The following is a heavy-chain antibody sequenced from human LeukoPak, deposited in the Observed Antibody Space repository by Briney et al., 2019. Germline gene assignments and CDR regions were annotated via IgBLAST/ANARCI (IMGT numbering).Heavy chain of an antibody. CDR1: GFSFRNYA. V-gene: IGHV3-23*01. D-gene: IGHD2-21*01. J-gene: IGHJ4*02. CDR2: ISGTGGST. CDR3: AKGSVAIPQFFKS. Sequence: PGGSLRLSCEASGFSFRNYAMNWVRQAPGKGLEWVASISGTGGSTFYADFAKGRFIISRDNSKDTLSLQLNSLTGTDTALYFCAKGSVAIPQFFKSWGRGILDTVSS.